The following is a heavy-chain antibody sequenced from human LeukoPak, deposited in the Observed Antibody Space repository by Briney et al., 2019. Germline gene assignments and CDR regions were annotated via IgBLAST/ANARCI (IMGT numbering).Heavy chain of an antibody. CDR2: ISGSGGST. CDR1: GFTFSSYA. V-gene: IGHV3-23*01. Sequence: GGSLRLSCAASGFTFSSYAMSWVRQAPGKGLEWVSAISGSGGSTYYADSVKGRFTISRDNSKNTLHLQMNSLRAEDTAVYYCAKDAVIQLWLRYFDYWGQGTLVTVSS. J-gene: IGHJ4*02. D-gene: IGHD5-18*01. CDR3: AKDAVIQLWLRYFDY.